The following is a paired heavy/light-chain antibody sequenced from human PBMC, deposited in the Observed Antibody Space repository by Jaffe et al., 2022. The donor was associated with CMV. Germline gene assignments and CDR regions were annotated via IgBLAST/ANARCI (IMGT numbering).Heavy chain of an antibody. J-gene: IGHJ1*01. Sequence: QVQLVESGGGVVQPGRSLRLSCAASGFTFNTHGMHWVRQAPGKGLEWVAAISYDGNDKYYVDSVGGRFTISRDNSKNTLYLQMNSLRPEDTAVYYCAQGVPRATQYFQHWGQGTLLTVSS. D-gene: IGHD2-2*01. V-gene: IGHV3-30*18. CDR3: AQGVPRATQYFQH. CDR2: ISYDGNDK. CDR1: GFTFNTHG.
Light chain of an antibody. CDR2: DVS. CDR3: QQLINYPLT. V-gene: IGKV1-9*01. CDR1: QGISNY. Sequence: IQLTQSPSSLSASVGDRVTITCRPSQGISNYLAWYQQKPGKAPKLLIYDVSTLQSGVPSRFSGSGSGTDFTLTITSLQPEDFATYYCQQLINYPLTFGGGTKVEI. J-gene: IGKJ4*01.